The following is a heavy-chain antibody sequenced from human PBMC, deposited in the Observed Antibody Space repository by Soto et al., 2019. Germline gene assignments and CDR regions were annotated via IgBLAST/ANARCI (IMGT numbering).Heavy chain of an antibody. D-gene: IGHD2-15*01. Sequence: PGGSLRLSCAASGFTFSSHSMHWVRQAPGKGLEWVAVISFDGGKEFYADFVKGRFTISRDNSKSTLYLQMNTLRADDTAVYYCARELRRAAREFDYCGQGALVTVSS. CDR3: ARELRRAAREFDY. CDR2: ISFDGGKE. CDR1: GFTFSSHS. J-gene: IGHJ4*02. V-gene: IGHV3-30-3*01.